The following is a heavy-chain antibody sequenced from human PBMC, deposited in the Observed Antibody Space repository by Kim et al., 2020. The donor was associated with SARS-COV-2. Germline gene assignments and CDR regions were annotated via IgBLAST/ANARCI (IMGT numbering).Heavy chain of an antibody. V-gene: IGHV3-30*04. J-gene: IGHJ4*02. CDR1: GFTFSSYA. CDR3: ARDPLRYCSSTSCYDFDY. D-gene: IGHD2-2*01. CDR2: ISYDGSNK. Sequence: GGSLRLFCAASGFTFSSYAMHWVRQAPGKGLEWVAVISYDGSNKYYADSVKGRFTISRDNSKNTLYLQMNSLRAEDTAVYYCARDPLRYCSSTSCYDFDYWGQGTLVTVSS.